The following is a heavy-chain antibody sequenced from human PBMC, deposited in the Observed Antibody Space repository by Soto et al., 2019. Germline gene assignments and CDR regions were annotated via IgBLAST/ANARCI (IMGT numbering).Heavy chain of an antibody. J-gene: IGHJ1*01. CDR1: GFTFSSYS. D-gene: IGHD4-17*01. Sequence: GGSLRLSCAASGFTFSSYSMNWVRQAPGKGLEWVSSISSSSSYIYYADSVKGRFTISRDNAKNSLYLQMNSLRAEDTAVYYCARDNRYGDYRLEYFQHWGQGTLVTVSS. CDR3: ARDNRYGDYRLEYFQH. V-gene: IGHV3-21*01. CDR2: ISSSSSYI.